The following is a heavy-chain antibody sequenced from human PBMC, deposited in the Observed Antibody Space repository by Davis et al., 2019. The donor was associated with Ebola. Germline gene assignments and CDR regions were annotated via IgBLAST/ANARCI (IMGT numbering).Heavy chain of an antibody. CDR3: ARLSEI. V-gene: IGHV7-4-1*02. Sequence: ASVKVSCKASGYTFTSYGISWVRQAPGQGLEWMGWINTNTGNPRNAKGFTGRFVFSLDTSVSTAYLQISNLKAEDTALYYCARLSEIWGQGTMVTVSS. J-gene: IGHJ3*02. CDR1: GYTFTSYG. CDR2: INTNTGNP.